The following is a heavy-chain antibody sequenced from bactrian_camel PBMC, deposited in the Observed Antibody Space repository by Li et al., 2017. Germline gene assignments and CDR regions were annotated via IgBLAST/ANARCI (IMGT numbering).Heavy chain of an antibody. CDR3: ASDLCNYYAPECFGD. D-gene: IGHD2*01. CDR2: IGRDGIT. V-gene: IGHV3S68*01. J-gene: IGHJ6*01. CDR1: GYTVSSTR. Sequence: HVQLVESGGGSVQAGGSLRLSCAASGYTVSSTRMGWFRQAPGKEREGVACIGRDGITMYSDSVKARFTISKDNAMNTLYLQMDSLKPEDTAVYYCASDLCNYYAPECFGDWGQGTQVTVS.